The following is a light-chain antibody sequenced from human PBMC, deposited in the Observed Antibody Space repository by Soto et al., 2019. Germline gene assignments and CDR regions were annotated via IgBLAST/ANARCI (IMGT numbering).Light chain of an antibody. V-gene: IGKV1-9*01. CDR3: QQLNNYVLT. Sequence: DIQLTQSPSFLSASVGDTVTITCRASQGISTYLAWYQQKPGKDPKLLIYAASTLQSGVPSRVSGSGSGTEVTLTISSLQPEDFATYYRQQLNNYVLTFGGGTKVDIK. CDR2: AAS. J-gene: IGKJ4*01. CDR1: QGISTY.